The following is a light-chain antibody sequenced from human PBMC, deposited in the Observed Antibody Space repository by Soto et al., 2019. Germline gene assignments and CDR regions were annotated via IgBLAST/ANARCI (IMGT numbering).Light chain of an antibody. CDR3: SSYAGNNNSRV. Sequence: QSALTQPPSASGSPGQSVTISCTGTSSDVGGYNYVSWYQQHPGKAPKLMIYEVNKRPSGVPDRFSGSKSGNTASLTVSGLQAEDEADYYCSSYAGNNNSRVFGGGTKLTVL. CDR2: EVN. V-gene: IGLV2-8*01. CDR1: SSDVGGYNY. J-gene: IGLJ2*01.